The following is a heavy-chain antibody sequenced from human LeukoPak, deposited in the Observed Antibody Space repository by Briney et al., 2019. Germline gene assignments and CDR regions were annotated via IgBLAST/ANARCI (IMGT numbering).Heavy chain of an antibody. CDR3: ATVRWNDGDAFDI. J-gene: IGHJ3*02. CDR2: SSYSGST. D-gene: IGHD1-1*01. Sequence: SETLTLTCSVSGGSVSSGSYYGSWIRQPPGKGLEWIGYSSYSGSTSYNPSLKSRVTIAVDTSKNQFSLRLRSVTAADTAVYYCATVRWNDGDAFDIWGQGTMVTVSS. V-gene: IGHV4-61*01. CDR1: GGSVSSGSYY.